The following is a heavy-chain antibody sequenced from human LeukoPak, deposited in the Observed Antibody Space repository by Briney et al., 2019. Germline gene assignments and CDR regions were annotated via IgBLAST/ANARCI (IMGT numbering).Heavy chain of an antibody. D-gene: IGHD3-3*01. CDR2: IYHSGST. J-gene: IGHJ5*02. CDR3: ARTYYDFWSGTYWFDP. V-gene: IGHV4-30-2*01. Sequence: PSETLSLTCAVSGGSISSGGYSWSWIRQPPGKGLEWIGYIYHSGSTYYNPSLKSRVTISVDRSKNQFSLKLSSVTAADTAVYYCARTYYDFWSGTYWFDPWGQGTLVTVSS. CDR1: GGSISSGGYS.